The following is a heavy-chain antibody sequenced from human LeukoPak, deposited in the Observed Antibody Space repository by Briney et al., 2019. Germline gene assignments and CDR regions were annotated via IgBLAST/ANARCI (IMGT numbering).Heavy chain of an antibody. Sequence: GASVKVSCKTSGGTFSSYAISWVRQAPGQGLEWMGRIIPILGIANYARKFQGRVTITADKSTSTAYMELSSLRSEDTAVYYCASGRQLWYPFFDYWGQGTLVTVSS. CDR3: ASGRQLWYPFFDY. CDR1: GGTFSSYA. CDR2: IIPILGIA. D-gene: IGHD5-18*01. V-gene: IGHV1-69*04. J-gene: IGHJ4*02.